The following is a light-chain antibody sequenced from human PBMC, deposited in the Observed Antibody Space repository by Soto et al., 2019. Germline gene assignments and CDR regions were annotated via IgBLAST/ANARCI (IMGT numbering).Light chain of an antibody. CDR1: QGISNY. CDR2: AAS. Sequence: DIQMTQSPSSLSAFVGDRVTITCRASQGISNYLAWYQQKPGKVPKLLIYAASTLQSGVPSRFSGRGPGTDFPLTSSSLQPEAVANYYGQKYNSAPLTFGQGTKVESK. CDR3: QKYNSAPLT. V-gene: IGKV1-27*01. J-gene: IGKJ1*01.